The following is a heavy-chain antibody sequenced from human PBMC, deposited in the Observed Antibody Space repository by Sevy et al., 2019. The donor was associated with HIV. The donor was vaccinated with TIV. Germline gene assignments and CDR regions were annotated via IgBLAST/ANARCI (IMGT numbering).Heavy chain of an antibody. CDR1: GFTFTNYG. V-gene: IGHV3-23*01. D-gene: IGHD6-19*01. CDR3: AKEWTLLSDWYGEFDY. J-gene: IGHJ4*02. Sequence: GESLKISCAASGFTFTNYGMHWVRQAPGKGLEWVSGISNSGANTYYADSVRGRFTVSRDNSKNTWYLQLNSLRAEDTAIYYCAKEWTLLSDWYGEFDYWGQGTLVTVSS. CDR2: ISNSGANT.